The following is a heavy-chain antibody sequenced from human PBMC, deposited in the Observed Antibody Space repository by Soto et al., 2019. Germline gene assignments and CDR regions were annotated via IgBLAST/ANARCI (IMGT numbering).Heavy chain of an antibody. J-gene: IGHJ3*02. Sequence: EVQLLESGGGLVQPGGSLRLSCAASGFTFSSYAMSWVRQAPGKGLEWVSAISGSGGSTYYEDSVKGRFTISRDNSKNTLYLQMNSLRAEDTAVYYCAKDNRAGGAFDIWGQGTMVTVSS. V-gene: IGHV3-23*01. D-gene: IGHD3-10*01. CDR1: GFTFSSYA. CDR3: AKDNRAGGAFDI. CDR2: ISGSGGST.